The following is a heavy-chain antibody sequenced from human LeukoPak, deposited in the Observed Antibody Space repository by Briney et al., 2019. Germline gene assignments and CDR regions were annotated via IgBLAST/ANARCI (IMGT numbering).Heavy chain of an antibody. CDR3: ATLTTVVTAYYFDY. CDR1: GYSISSGYY. J-gene: IGHJ4*02. Sequence: SETLSLTCIVSGYSISSGYYWGWIRQPPGKGLEWIGNIHHSGSTYYNPSLKSRVTISVDTSKSQFSLKLTSVTAADTAVYYCATLTTVVTAYYFDYWGQGTLVTVSS. CDR2: IHHSGST. V-gene: IGHV4-38-2*02. D-gene: IGHD4-23*01.